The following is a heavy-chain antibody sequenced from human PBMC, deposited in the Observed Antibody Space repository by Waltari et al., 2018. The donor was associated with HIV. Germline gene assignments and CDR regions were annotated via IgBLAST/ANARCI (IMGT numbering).Heavy chain of an antibody. CDR3: VTSGYNFVAFGPRLDF. D-gene: IGHD5-18*01. V-gene: IGHV3-23*01. CDR1: GFHFELAP. CDR2: ISRIASAP. J-gene: IGHJ4*02. Sequence: VQFLESGGGLDRSGGPLSLSCMAYGFHFELAPMTWLRQAPGKGREWVATISRIASAPSYADFVKGRATIARENSMDNLSLHMESLRVDATAVYHCVTSGYNFVAFGPRLDFWGRGILVTVS.